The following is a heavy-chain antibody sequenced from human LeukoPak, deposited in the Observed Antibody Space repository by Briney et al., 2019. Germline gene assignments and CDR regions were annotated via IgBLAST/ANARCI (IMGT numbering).Heavy chain of an antibody. CDR2: IWYDGSNK. J-gene: IGHJ4*02. Sequence: GGSLRLSCAASGFTFSSYGMHWVRQAPGKGLEWVAVIWYDGSNKYYADSVKGRFTISRDNSKNTLYLQMNSLRAEDTAVYYCARVRFSSGWYVSYFDYWGQGTLVTVSS. CDR1: GFTFSSYG. V-gene: IGHV3-33*01. D-gene: IGHD6-19*01. CDR3: ARVRFSSGWYVSYFDY.